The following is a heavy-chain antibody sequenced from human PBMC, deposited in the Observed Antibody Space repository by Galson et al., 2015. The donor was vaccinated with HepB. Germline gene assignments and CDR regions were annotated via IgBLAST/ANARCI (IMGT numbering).Heavy chain of an antibody. CDR3: SRDGWFDP. V-gene: IGHV3-48*01. CDR1: TFIFSTYS. Sequence: SLRLSCAASTFIFSTYSMNWVRQAPGKGLECVSYISSSSSTIYYADSVKGRFTISRDDSKSIAYLQMNSLKTEDTAVYSCSRDGWFDPWGQGTLVTVSS. J-gene: IGHJ5*02. CDR2: ISSSSSTI.